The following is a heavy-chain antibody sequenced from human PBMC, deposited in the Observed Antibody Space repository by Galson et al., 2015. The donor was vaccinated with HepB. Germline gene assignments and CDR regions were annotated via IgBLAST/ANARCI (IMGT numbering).Heavy chain of an antibody. CDR1: GGSISSDY. V-gene: IGHV4-4*07. CDR3: AREGKAGYTSGWYDY. Sequence: ETLSLTCTVSGGSISSDYWSWIRQPVGKGLEWIGRIYSTGSTNYRSSLKSRITMSADTSKNQFSLKLSSVTAADTAVYYCAREGKAGYTSGWYDYWGQGILVTVSS. J-gene: IGHJ4*02. D-gene: IGHD6-19*01. CDR2: IYSTGST.